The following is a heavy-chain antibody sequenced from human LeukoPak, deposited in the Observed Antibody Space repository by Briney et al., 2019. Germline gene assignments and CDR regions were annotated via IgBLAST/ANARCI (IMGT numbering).Heavy chain of an antibody. CDR2: IYSGGST. D-gene: IGHD3-22*01. Sequence: GGSLRLSCAASGFTVSSNYMSWVRQAPGKGLEWVSVIYSGGSTYYADSVKGRFTISRDNSKNTLYLQMNSLRAEDTAVYYCARDRLYYYDSSGYDYWGQGTLITVSS. J-gene: IGHJ4*02. CDR1: GFTVSSNY. V-gene: IGHV3-66*01. CDR3: ARDRLYYYDSSGYDY.